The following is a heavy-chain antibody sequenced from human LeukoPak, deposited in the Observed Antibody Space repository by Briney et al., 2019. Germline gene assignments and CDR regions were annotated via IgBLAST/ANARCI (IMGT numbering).Heavy chain of an antibody. CDR3: ARDLSITNWFDP. D-gene: IGHD6-6*01. CDR2: INNDGSTT. Sequence: PGGSLRLSCAASGFTFSDYWMHWVRQAPGKGLVWVSHINNDGSTTTYADSVKGRLTISRDNAKNTLYLQMNSLRAEDTAVYYCARDLSITNWFDPWGQGTLVTVSS. V-gene: IGHV3-74*01. CDR1: GFTFSDYW. J-gene: IGHJ5*02.